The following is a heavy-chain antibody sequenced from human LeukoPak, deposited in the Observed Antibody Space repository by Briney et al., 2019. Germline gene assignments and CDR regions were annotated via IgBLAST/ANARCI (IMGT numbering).Heavy chain of an antibody. V-gene: IGHV1-69*06. J-gene: IGHJ6*03. D-gene: IGHD3-10*01. CDR2: IIPIFGTA. Sequence: SVKVSCKASGYTFTSYYMHWVRQAPGQGLEWMGGIIPIFGTANYAQKFQGRVTITADKSTSTAYMELSSLRSEDTAVYYCASAGSGSYYKYYMDVWGKGTTVTVSS. CDR1: GYTFTSYY. CDR3: ASAGSGSYYKYYMDV.